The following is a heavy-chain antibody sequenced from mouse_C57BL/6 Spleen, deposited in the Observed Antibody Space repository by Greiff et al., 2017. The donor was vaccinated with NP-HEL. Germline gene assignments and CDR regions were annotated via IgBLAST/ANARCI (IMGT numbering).Heavy chain of an antibody. D-gene: IGHD1-2*01. CDR2: ISSGGSYT. J-gene: IGHJ2*01. CDR1: GFTFSSYG. Sequence: DVKLVESGGDLVKPGGSLKLSCAASGFTFSSYGMSWVRQTPDKRLEWVATISSGGSYTYYPDSVKGRFTISRDNAKNTLYLQMSSLKSEDTAMYYCARHGTTASFDYWGQGTTLTVSS. V-gene: IGHV5-6*02. CDR3: ARHGTTASFDY.